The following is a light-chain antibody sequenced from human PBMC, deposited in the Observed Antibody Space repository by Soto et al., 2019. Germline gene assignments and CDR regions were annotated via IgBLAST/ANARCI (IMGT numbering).Light chain of an antibody. Sequence: QSALTQPPSVSGSPGQSITISCTGTNGDVGSYDLVSWYQQYPGKAPKLIIYEVNKRPSGVSNRFSGAKSGNTASLTISGLETEGGADYDCCSYAGGYFLIFGGGAKLTGL. J-gene: IGLJ2*01. CDR3: CSYAGGYFLI. V-gene: IGLV2-23*02. CDR1: NGDVGSYDL. CDR2: EVN.